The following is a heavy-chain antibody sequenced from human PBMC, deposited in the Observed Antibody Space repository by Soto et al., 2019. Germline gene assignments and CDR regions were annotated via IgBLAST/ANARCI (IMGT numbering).Heavy chain of an antibody. CDR1: GASISSGQW. CDR3: ATAAAGTDYYYGMDV. CDR2: IWHGGNT. Sequence: SETLSLTCAVSGASISSGQWWSWVRQPPGKGLEWIGEIWHGGNTNYNQSLRSRVTISVDKSKNQFSLKLSSVTAADTAVYYCATAAAGTDYYYGMDVWGQGTTVTVSS. J-gene: IGHJ6*02. D-gene: IGHD6-13*01. V-gene: IGHV4-4*02.